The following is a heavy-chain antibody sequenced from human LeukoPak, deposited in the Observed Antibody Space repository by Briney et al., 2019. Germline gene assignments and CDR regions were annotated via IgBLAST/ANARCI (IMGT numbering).Heavy chain of an antibody. Sequence: GESLKISCKGSGYSFNTYWINWVRQMPGKGLEWMGRIDPSDSYTNYSPSFQGHVTMSVDKSISTAYLQWSSLKASDTAMYYCARLRGIADRTSDYWGQGTLVTVSS. D-gene: IGHD6-6*01. CDR1: GYSFNTYW. J-gene: IGHJ4*02. CDR3: ARLRGIADRTSDY. V-gene: IGHV5-10-1*01. CDR2: IDPSDSYT.